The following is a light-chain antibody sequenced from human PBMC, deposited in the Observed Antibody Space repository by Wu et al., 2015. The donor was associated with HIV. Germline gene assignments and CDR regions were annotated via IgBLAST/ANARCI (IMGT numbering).Light chain of an antibody. CDR2: DAS. CDR1: QSISSN. J-gene: IGKJ1*01. CDR3: QPYNNWPPLT. Sequence: EIVMTQSPATLSVSPGERATLSCRASQSISSNLAWYQQKPGQAPRLLIYDASTRATGIPARFSGSGSGTEFTLTISSMQSEDFAVYYCQPYNNWPPLTFGQGTKGGNQT. V-gene: IGKV3-15*01.